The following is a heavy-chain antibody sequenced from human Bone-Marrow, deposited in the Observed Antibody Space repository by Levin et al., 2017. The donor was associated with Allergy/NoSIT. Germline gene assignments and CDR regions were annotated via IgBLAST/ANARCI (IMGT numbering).Heavy chain of an antibody. Sequence: GESLKISCTASGFIFYNYAMSWVRQAPGRGLEWVSAISGSGSDTYYADSVKGRFTISKDISKSTLYLQMNTLRDGDTAVYYCAVIPIVVVPAAMQDLDVWGRGTTVTVSS. V-gene: IGHV3-23*01. CDR1: GFIFYNYA. CDR3: AVIPIVVVPAAMQDLDV. J-gene: IGHJ6*02. CDR2: ISGSGSDT. D-gene: IGHD2-2*01.